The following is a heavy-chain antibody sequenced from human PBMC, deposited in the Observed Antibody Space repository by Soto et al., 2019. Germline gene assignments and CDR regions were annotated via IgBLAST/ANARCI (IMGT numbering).Heavy chain of an antibody. V-gene: IGHV3-30*18. J-gene: IGHJ6*03. CDR1: GFTFSSYG. CDR2: ISYDGSNK. Sequence: GGSLRLSCAASGFTFSSYGMHWVRQAPGKGLEWVAVISYDGSNKYYADSVKGRFTISRDNSKNTLYLQMNSLRAEDTAVYYCAKEYYDILTGYWVDYYYYMDVWGKGTTVTVSS. CDR3: AKEYYDILTGYWVDYYYYMDV. D-gene: IGHD3-9*01.